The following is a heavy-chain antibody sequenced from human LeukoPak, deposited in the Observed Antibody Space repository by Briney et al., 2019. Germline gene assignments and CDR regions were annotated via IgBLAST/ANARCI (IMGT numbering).Heavy chain of an antibody. V-gene: IGHV3-33*01. CDR3: ASGVPNCSSTSCYSLRGFLNY. J-gene: IGHJ4*02. Sequence: PGGSLRLSCAASGFTFSSYGMHWVRQAPGKGLEWVAVIWYDGSNKYYADSVTGRFTISRDNSKNTLYLQMNSLRAEDTAVYYCASGVPNCSSTSCYSLRGFLNYWGQGTLVTVSS. CDR1: GFTFSSYG. D-gene: IGHD2-2*02. CDR2: IWYDGSNK.